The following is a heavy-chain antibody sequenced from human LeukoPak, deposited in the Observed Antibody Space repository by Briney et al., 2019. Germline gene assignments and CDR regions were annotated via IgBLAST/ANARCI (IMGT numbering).Heavy chain of an antibody. V-gene: IGHV3-15*07. Sequence: GGSLRLSCAASGLTFNNAWMIWVRQAPGKGPEWVGRIKSKTDGETTDYAAPVKGRFTISRDDTKSTLYLQMNSLQTEDTAAYYCTTDDRHSDDYWGQGTLVTVSS. CDR2: IKSKTDGETT. D-gene: IGHD3-22*01. CDR1: GLTFNNAW. CDR3: TTDDRHSDDY. J-gene: IGHJ4*02.